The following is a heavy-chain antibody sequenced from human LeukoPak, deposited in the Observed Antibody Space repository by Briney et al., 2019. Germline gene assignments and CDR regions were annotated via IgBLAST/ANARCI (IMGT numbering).Heavy chain of an antibody. D-gene: IGHD2-8*01. CDR2: IYYSGST. J-gene: IGHJ6*02. Sequence: SETLSLTFTVSAASVSSSSYYCGWIRQPPGKGLEWIGSIYYSGSTYYNPSLKSRVTISVDTSKNQFSLKLSSVTAADTAVYCGTACRYPTGGMLGWGRGPTVTVSS. CDR3: TACRYPTGGMLG. CDR1: AASVSSSSYY. V-gene: IGHV4-39*01.